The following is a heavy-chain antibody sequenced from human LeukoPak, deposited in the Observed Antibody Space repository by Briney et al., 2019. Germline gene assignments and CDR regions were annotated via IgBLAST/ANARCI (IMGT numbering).Heavy chain of an antibody. CDR2: INPNSGGT. Sequence: AASVKVSCKASGYTFTGYYMHWVRQAPGQGLEWMGWINPNSGGTNYAQKFQGWVTMTRDTSISTAYMELSRLRSDDTAVYYCARAGIAVAHSGNNNWFDPWGQGTLVTVSS. D-gene: IGHD6-19*01. J-gene: IGHJ5*02. CDR1: GYTFTGYY. V-gene: IGHV1-2*04. CDR3: ARAGIAVAHSGNNNWFDP.